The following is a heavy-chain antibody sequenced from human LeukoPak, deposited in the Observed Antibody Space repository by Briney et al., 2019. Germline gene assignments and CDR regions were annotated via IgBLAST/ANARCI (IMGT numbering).Heavy chain of an antibody. CDR3: ARIQFGGSTSRYYYYYMDF. V-gene: IGHV1-18*01. CDR2: ISVYNGNT. CDR1: GYIFINYV. J-gene: IGHJ6*03. D-gene: IGHD3-3*01. Sequence: GASVKVSCKASGYIFINYVITWVRQAPGQGLEWMGWISVYNGNTDYAQKLQGRVTMTTDTSTSTVYMELRSLRSDDTAVYYCARIQFGGSTSRYYYYYMDFWGKGTTVTVSS.